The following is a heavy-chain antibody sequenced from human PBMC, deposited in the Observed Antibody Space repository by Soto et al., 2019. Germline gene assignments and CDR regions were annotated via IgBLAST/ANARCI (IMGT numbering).Heavy chain of an antibody. CDR3: ARDIAVAGKSFDY. CDR1: GGTFSSYT. V-gene: IGHV1-69*08. CDR2: IIPILGIA. Sequence: QVQLVQSGAEVKKPGSSVKVSCKASGGTFSSYTISWVRQAPGQGLEWMGRIIPILGIANYAQKFQGRVTMTADKSTSTAYMELSSLRSEDTAVYYCARDIAVAGKSFDYWGQGTLVTVSS. J-gene: IGHJ4*02. D-gene: IGHD6-19*01.